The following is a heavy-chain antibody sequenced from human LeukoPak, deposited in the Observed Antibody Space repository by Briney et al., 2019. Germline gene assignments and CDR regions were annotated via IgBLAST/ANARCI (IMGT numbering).Heavy chain of an antibody. V-gene: IGHV3-7*01. CDR2: IKQDGSEK. CDR1: GFTFSSYW. Sequence: GGSLRLSCAASGFTFSSYWMSWVRQAPGKGLEWVANIKQDGSEKYYVDSVKGRFTISRDNARNSLYVQMNSLRVEDTGVYYCARDSGLTGYDLLDYWGQGTLVTVSS. J-gene: IGHJ4*02. CDR3: ARDSGLTGYDLLDY. D-gene: IGHD5-12*01.